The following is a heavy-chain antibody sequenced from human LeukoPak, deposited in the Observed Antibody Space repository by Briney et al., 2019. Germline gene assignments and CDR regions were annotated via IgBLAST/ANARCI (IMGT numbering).Heavy chain of an antibody. V-gene: IGHV4-38-2*01. Sequence: SETLSLTCDISGHSTTRGYDWAWFRQSPGKGPEWIATFFQSQKSFYNASLESRVIMSLDTSKSQFSLNLTSVTAADTAVYYCARVLPVPYLLDSWGQGTHVTVSS. J-gene: IGHJ4*02. CDR2: FFQSQKS. CDR1: GHSTTRGYD. CDR3: ARVLPVPYLLDS. D-gene: IGHD3-10*02.